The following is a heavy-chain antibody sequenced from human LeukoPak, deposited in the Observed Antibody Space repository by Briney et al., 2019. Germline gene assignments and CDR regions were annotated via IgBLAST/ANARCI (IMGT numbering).Heavy chain of an antibody. D-gene: IGHD2-15*01. CDR2: ITGSGGDT. V-gene: IGHV3-23*01. J-gene: IGHJ4*02. Sequence: GGSLRLSCAASGFTFNSYAMSWVRQAPGKGLEWVSTITGSGGDTYYADSVKGRFTISRDNSKNTLYLQMNSLRAEDTAVYYCARWRSGSCSDWGQGTLVTVSS. CDR3: ARWRSGSCSD. CDR1: GFTFNSYA.